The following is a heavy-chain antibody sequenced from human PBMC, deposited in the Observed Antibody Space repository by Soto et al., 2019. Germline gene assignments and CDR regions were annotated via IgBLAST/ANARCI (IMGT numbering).Heavy chain of an antibody. CDR2: IYYSGST. V-gene: IGHV4-59*01. D-gene: IGHD6-19*01. Sequence: SETLSLTCTVSGGSISSYYWSWIRQPPGKGLEWIGYIYYSGSTNYNPSLKSRVTISVDTSKNQFSLKLSSVTAVDTATYYCAHRPRQAHTGWSPNWFDPWGQGTLVTVSS. J-gene: IGHJ5*02. CDR3: AHRPRQAHTGWSPNWFDP. CDR1: GGSISSYY.